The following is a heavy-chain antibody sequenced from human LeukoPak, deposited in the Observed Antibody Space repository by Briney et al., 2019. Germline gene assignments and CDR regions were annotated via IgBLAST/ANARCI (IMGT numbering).Heavy chain of an antibody. CDR3: ARETRYCSNTACCSADC. D-gene: IGHD2-2*01. V-gene: IGHV4-39*02. Sequence: SETLSLTCTVSGGSISSSSYYWGWIRQPPGKGLEWIGSIYYSGSTYYNPSLKSRVTISVDTSKNQFSLKLSSVTAADTAVYFCARETRYCSNTACCSADCWGQGTLVTVSS. J-gene: IGHJ4*02. CDR1: GGSISSSSYY. CDR2: IYYSGST.